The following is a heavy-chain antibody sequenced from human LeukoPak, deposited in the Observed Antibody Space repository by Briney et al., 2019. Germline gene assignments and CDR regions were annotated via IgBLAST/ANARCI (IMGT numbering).Heavy chain of an antibody. Sequence: ASVKVSCKASGYIFSSYAMHWVRQAPGQRLERMGWINAGNGNTKYSQKFQGRVTITRDTSASTAYMELSSLRSEDTAVYYCARGSTYYYDSSGYSSFDYWGQGTLVTVSS. CDR1: GYIFSSYA. J-gene: IGHJ4*02. CDR3: ARGSTYYYDSSGYSSFDY. D-gene: IGHD3-22*01. V-gene: IGHV1-3*01. CDR2: INAGNGNT.